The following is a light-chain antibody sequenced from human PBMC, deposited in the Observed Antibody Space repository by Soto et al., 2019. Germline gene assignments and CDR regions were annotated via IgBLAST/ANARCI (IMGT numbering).Light chain of an antibody. CDR2: DAS. Sequence: DIQMTQSPSTLSASAGDTVTITCRASQSVSTFLAWYQQKPGKAPKLLIFDASSLKSGVPSRFSGSGSGTEYTLTISSLQPEDFATYYCQQLNSSPLTFGGGTKVDIK. CDR1: QSVSTF. V-gene: IGKV1-5*01. J-gene: IGKJ4*01. CDR3: QQLNSSPLT.